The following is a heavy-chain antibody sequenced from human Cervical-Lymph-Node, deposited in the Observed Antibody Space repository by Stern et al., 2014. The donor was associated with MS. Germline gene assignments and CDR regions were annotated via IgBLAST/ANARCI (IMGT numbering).Heavy chain of an antibody. J-gene: IGHJ4*02. D-gene: IGHD3-22*01. V-gene: IGHV4-31*03. CDR1: GGSISSGGYY. CDR3: ARERRRGYYYGH. Sequence: QVQLQESGPGLVKPSQTLSLTCTVSGGSISSGGYYWSWIRQHPGKGLEWIGYIYYSGSTYYNPSLKSRLTISVDMSKNQFSLKLSSVTAADTAVYYCARERRRGYYYGHWGQGTLVTVSS. CDR2: IYYSGST.